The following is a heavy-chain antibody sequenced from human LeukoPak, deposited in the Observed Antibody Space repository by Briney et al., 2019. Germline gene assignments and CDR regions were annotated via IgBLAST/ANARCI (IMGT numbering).Heavy chain of an antibody. J-gene: IGHJ4*02. CDR1: GFTFSSYA. V-gene: IGHV3-48*03. CDR2: ISSSGSTM. CDR3: ARDFDY. Sequence: GGSLRLSCAASGFTFSSYAMSWVRQAPGKGLEWVSYISSSGSTMYYADSVKGRFTISRDNAKNSLYLQMNSLRAEDTAVYYCARDFDYWGQGTLVTVSS.